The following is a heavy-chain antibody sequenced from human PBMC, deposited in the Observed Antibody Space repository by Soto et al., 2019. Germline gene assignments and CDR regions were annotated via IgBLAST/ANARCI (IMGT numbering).Heavy chain of an antibody. Sequence: EVQLLESGGGLVQPGGSLRLSCAASGFTFSSYAMSWVRQAPGKGLEWVSAISGSGGSTYYADSVKCRFTISRDNPKNTLYLQMNSLRAEDTAVYYCAKDPHGDDAFDIWGQGTMVTVSS. CDR3: AKDPHGDDAFDI. D-gene: IGHD4-17*01. CDR2: ISGSGGST. CDR1: GFTFSSYA. J-gene: IGHJ3*02. V-gene: IGHV3-23*01.